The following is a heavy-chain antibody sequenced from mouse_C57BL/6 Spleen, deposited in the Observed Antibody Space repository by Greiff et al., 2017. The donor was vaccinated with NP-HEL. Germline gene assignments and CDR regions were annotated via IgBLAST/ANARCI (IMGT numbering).Heavy chain of an antibody. CDR2: IDPSDSET. D-gene: IGHD2-12*01. CDR3: ARSYYTGCDD. J-gene: IGHJ2*01. V-gene: IGHV1-52*01. CDR1: GYTFTSYW. Sequence: QVQLQQPGAELVRPGSSVKLSCKASGYTFTSYWMHWVKQRPIQGLEWIGNIDPSDSETHYNQKFKDKATLTVDKSSSTAYMQLSSLTSEDSAAYYGARSYYTGCDDWGQGTTLTVSS.